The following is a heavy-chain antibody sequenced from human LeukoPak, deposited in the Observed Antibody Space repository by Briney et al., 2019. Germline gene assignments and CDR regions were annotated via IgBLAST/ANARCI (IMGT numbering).Heavy chain of an antibody. CDR3: ARDRHSSSSHYYYYMDV. V-gene: IGHV4-59*01. CDR1: GGSISSYY. CDR2: IYYSGST. D-gene: IGHD6-6*01. Sequence: PSETLSLTCPVSGGSISSYYWSWIRQPPGKGLEWIGYIYYSGSTNYNPSLKSRVTISVDTSKNQFSLKLSSVTAADTAVYYCARDRHSSSSHYYYYMDVWGKGTTVTVSS. J-gene: IGHJ6*03.